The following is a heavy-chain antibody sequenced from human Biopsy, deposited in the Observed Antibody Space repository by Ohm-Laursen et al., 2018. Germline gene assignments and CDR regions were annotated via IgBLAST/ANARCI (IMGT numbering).Heavy chain of an antibody. CDR1: GGSIISYY. J-gene: IGHJ3*02. CDR3: AKHGSGWTGDDAFHI. Sequence: SETLSLTCSVSGGSIISYYWTWIRQPPGKGLEWIGHVYSGGITNYNPSPKSRITISVDTSKNQFPLKLTSVTAADTAVYYCAKHGSGWTGDDAFHIWGQGTMVTVSS. D-gene: IGHD6-19*01. CDR2: VYSGGIT. V-gene: IGHV4-59*08.